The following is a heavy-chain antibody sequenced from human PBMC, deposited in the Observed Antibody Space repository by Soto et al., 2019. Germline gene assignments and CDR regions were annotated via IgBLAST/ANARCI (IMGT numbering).Heavy chain of an antibody. D-gene: IGHD6-19*01. J-gene: IGHJ4*02. V-gene: IGHV3-74*01. CDR3: ARAPYSSGWWGFDY. CDR2: ISTDGSVT. Sequence: ELQLVESGGGLVQPGVSLRLSCAPAGLTFSSYWMHWVRQPPGKGLVWVSRISTDGSVTTYADSVKCRFTISRDKATKPLYLQMNSLRTEDTAVYYCARAPYSSGWWGFDYWGKGTLVTVSS. CDR1: GLTFSSYW.